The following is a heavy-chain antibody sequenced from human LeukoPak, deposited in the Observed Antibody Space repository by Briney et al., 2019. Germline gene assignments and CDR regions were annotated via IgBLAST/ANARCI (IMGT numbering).Heavy chain of an antibody. CDR2: MNPNSGNT. D-gene: IGHD3-22*01. CDR1: GYTFTSYD. Sequence: GASVKVSCKASGYTFTSYDINWVRQATGQGLEWMGWMNPNSGNTGYAQKFQGRVTMTRNTSISTAYMELSSLRSEDMAVYYCARGPPHYYDSSGYYPWGQGTLVTVSS. J-gene: IGHJ5*02. CDR3: ARGPPHYYDSSGYYP. V-gene: IGHV1-8*01.